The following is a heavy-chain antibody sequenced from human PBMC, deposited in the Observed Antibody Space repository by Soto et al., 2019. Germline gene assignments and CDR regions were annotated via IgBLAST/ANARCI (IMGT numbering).Heavy chain of an antibody. V-gene: IGHV3-21*01. CDR3: ARDGGLHSSSWYGGYYYYTDV. J-gene: IGHJ6*03. D-gene: IGHD6-13*01. CDR2: ISSSSSYI. CDR1: GFTFSSYA. Sequence: PGGSLRLSCAASGFTFSSYAMSWVRQAPGKGLEWVSAISSSSSYIYYADSVKGRFTISRDNAKNSLYLQMNSLRAEDTAVYYCARDGGLHSSSWYGGYYYYTDVWGKGTTVTVSS.